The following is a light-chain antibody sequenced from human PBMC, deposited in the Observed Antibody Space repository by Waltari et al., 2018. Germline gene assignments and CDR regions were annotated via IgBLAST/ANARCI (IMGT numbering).Light chain of an antibody. CDR1: QGISSF. J-gene: IGKJ2*03. CDR3: QQYNSVPYS. V-gene: IGKV1-16*01. CDR2: YAS. Sequence: DIQMTQSPSSLSAFVGDTVTITCRASQGISSFLAWYQQKPGKAPKPLIYYASNLEIGDPSRFRGSGSGTEFTLTITSLQPEDFATYYCQQYNSVPYSFGQGTKVEIK.